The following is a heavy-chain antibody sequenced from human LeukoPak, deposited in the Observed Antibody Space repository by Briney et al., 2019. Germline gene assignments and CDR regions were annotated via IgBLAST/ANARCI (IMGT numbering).Heavy chain of an antibody. CDR1: GGSISDHY. CDR2: ILYSGRA. D-gene: IGHD3-22*01. CDR3: ARGVPYYYDSSGYYSGRYYYYMDV. J-gene: IGHJ6*03. V-gene: IGHV4-59*11. Sequence: PSETLSLTCTVSGGSISDHYWSWIRKPPGKGLEWIGYILYSGRANSNPSLKSRVTISVDTSENQFSLKLSSVTAADTAVYYCARGVPYYYDSSGYYSGRYYYYMDVWGKGTTVTVSS.